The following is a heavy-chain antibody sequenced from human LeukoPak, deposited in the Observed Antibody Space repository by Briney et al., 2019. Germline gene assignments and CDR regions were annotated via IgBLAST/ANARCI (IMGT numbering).Heavy chain of an antibody. Sequence: SETLSLTCTVSGVSISSSNSYWGWIRQPPGKGLEWIGSIYYSGNTYYNASLKSQVSISIDTSKNQFSLKLSSVTAADTAVYYCARAPSIYWNDVPSFDYWGQGTLVTVSS. J-gene: IGHJ4*02. V-gene: IGHV4-39*07. CDR2: IYYSGNT. D-gene: IGHD1-1*01. CDR1: GVSISSSNSY. CDR3: ARAPSIYWNDVPSFDY.